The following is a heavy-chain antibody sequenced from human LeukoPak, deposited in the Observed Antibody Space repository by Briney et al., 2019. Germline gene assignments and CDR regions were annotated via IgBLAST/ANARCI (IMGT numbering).Heavy chain of an antibody. V-gene: IGHV4-34*01. CDR1: GGSFSGYY. J-gene: IGHJ5*02. CDR2: INHSGST. Sequence: SETLSLTCAVYGGSFSGYYWSWIRQPPGKGLEWIGEINHSGSTNYNPSLKSRVTISVDTSKNQFSLKLSSVTAADTAVYYCARGRSSGWYRNNWFDPWGQGTLVIVSS. D-gene: IGHD6-19*01. CDR3: ARGRSSGWYRNNWFDP.